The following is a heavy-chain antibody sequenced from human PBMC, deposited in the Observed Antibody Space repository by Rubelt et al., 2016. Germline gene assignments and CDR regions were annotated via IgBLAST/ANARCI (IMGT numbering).Heavy chain of an antibody. D-gene: IGHD2-2*01. V-gene: IGHV1-3*01. CDR2: INAGNGNT. J-gene: IGHJ5*02. Sequence: QVQLVQSGAEVKKPGASVKVSCKASGYTFTSYAMHWVRQAPGQRLEWMGWINAGNGNTNYAQKLQGRVTMTTDTSTSTAYMEPRSLGSDDTAVYYCARVVVGYCSSTSCPGGDWFDPWGQGTLVTASS. CDR1: GYTFTSYA. CDR3: ARVVVGYCSSTSCPGGDWFDP.